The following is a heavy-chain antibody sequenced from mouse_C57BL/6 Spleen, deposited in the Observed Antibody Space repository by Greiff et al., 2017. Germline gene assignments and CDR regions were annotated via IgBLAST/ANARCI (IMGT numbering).Heavy chain of an antibody. D-gene: IGHD2-4*01. CDR1: GFSLSTSGMG. V-gene: IGHV8-12*01. CDR3: ARRATDYGLWYFDY. Sequence: VKLLESGPGILQSSQTLSLTCSFSGFSLSTSGMGVSWIRQPSGKGLEWLAHIDWDDDKRYNPSLKSRLTISKDTSRNQEFLKITSVDTADTATYYCARRATDYGLWYFDYWGQGTTLTVSS. J-gene: IGHJ2*01. CDR2: IDWDDDK.